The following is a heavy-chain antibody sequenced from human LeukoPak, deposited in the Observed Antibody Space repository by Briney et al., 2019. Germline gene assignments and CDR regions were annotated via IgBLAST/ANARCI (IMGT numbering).Heavy chain of an antibody. CDR3: ARGDGSGYDY. CDR2: INHSGST. CDR1: GGSFSGYY. V-gene: IGHV4-34*01. D-gene: IGHD6-19*01. Sequence: SETLSLTCAVYGGSFSGYYWSWIRQPPGKGLEWIGEINHSGSTNYNPSLKSRVTISVDTSKNQFSLKLSSVTAADTAVYYCARGDGSGYDYWGQGTLVTVSS. J-gene: IGHJ4*02.